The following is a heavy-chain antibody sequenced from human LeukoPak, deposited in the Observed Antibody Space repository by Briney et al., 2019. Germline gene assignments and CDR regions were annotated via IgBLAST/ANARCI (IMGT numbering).Heavy chain of an antibody. CDR3: ARGPFWSGYFTTQYGMDV. CDR1: GGSFSGYY. V-gene: IGHV4-34*01. CDR2: INHSGST. D-gene: IGHD3-3*01. Sequence: SETLSLTCAVYGGSFSGYYWSWIRQPPGKGLEWIGEINHSGSTNYNPSLKSRVTISVDTSKNQFSLKLSSVTAADTAVYYYARGPFWSGYFTTQYGMDVWGQGTTVTVSS. J-gene: IGHJ6*02.